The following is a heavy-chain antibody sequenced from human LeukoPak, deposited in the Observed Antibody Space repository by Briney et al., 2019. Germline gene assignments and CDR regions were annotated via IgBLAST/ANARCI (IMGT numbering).Heavy chain of an antibody. V-gene: IGHV4-59*01. J-gene: IGHJ4*02. CDR2: IYYRGST. Sequence: SETLSLTCTVSGGSISPYFWSWIRQPPGRGLEWIGYIYYRGSTNYNPSLKSRVTISLDTSKDQFSLKLSSVTAADTAVYYCAREGVVKGYFDYWGQGTLVTVSS. CDR3: AREGVVKGYFDY. D-gene: IGHD3-3*01. CDR1: GGSISPYF.